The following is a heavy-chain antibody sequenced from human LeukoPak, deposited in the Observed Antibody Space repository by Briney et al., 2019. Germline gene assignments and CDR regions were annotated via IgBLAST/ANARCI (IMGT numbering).Heavy chain of an antibody. D-gene: IGHD3-10*02. CDR3: ARHVRPLTLGRGKGFDY. J-gene: IGHJ4*02. V-gene: IGHV4-39*01. CDR1: GDSISSSSYY. Sequence: NASETLSLTCTVSGDSISSSSYYWSWIRQPPGKGLEWIGEINHSGSTNYNPSLKSRVTISVDTSKNQFSLKLSSVTAADTAVYYCARHVRPLTLGRGKGFDYWGQGTLVTVSS. CDR2: INHSGST.